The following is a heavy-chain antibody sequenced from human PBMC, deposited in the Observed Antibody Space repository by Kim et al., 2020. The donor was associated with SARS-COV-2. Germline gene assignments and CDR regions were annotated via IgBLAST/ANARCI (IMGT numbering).Heavy chain of an antibody. CDR2: ISYDGSNK. CDR1: GFTFSSYA. J-gene: IGHJ3*02. D-gene: IGHD2-21*01. CDR3: ARDFVAKGAFDI. Sequence: GGSLRLSCAASGFTFSSYAMHRVRQAPGKGLEWVAVISYDGSNKYYADSVKGRFTISRDNSKNTLYLQMNSLRAEDTAVYYCARDFVAKGAFDIWGQGTMVTVSS. V-gene: IGHV3-30*04.